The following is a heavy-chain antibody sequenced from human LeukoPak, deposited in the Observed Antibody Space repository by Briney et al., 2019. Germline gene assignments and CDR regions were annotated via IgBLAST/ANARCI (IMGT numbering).Heavy chain of an antibody. V-gene: IGHV4-31*03. CDR2: LYYSGNT. J-gene: IGHJ4*02. CDR1: GGSISSGSYW. Sequence: PSETLSLTCTVSGGSISSGSYWWSWIRQHPEKGLEWIGYLYYSGNTYYNPSLKSRVSISVDTSKNQLSLTLTSVTAADTAVYYCARQGRRGYSYGLDYWGQGTLVTVSS. D-gene: IGHD5-18*01. CDR3: ARQGRRGYSYGLDY.